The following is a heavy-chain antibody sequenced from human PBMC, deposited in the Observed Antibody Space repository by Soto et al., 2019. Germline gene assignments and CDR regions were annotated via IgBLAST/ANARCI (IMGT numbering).Heavy chain of an antibody. J-gene: IGHJ4*02. V-gene: IGHV4-59*01. CDR1: GGSISSYY. CDR3: ARSIDSSGYYFSNC. CDR2: IHYSGST. D-gene: IGHD3-22*01. Sequence: SETLSLTCTVSGGSISSYYWSWIRQSPGKGLEWIGYIHYSGSTNYNPSLKSRVTMSVDTSRNQFSLKLSSVTAADTAVYYCARSIDSSGYYFSNCWGQGTLV.